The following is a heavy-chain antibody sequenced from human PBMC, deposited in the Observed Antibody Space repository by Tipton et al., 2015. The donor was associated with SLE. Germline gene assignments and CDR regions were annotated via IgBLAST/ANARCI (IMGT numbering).Heavy chain of an antibody. CDR3: ARAVDCSGGSCYPYYFEY. V-gene: IGHV4-59*01. CDR1: GGSISSYY. Sequence: TLSLTCTVSGGSISSYYWSWIRQPPGKGLEWIGYIYYSGSTNYNPSLKSRVTISVDTSKNQFSLKPSSVTAADTAVYYCARAVDCSGGSCYPYYFEYWGQGTLVTVSS. CDR2: IYYSGST. D-gene: IGHD2-15*01. J-gene: IGHJ4*02.